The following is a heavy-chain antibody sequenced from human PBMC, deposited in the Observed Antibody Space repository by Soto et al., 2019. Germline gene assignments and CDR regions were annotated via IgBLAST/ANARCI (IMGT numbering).Heavy chain of an antibody. D-gene: IGHD3-22*01. CDR3: AKEHTSGYQDY. V-gene: IGHV3-23*01. Sequence: GGSLRLSCAASGFTFSTYGMSWARQAPGKGLEWVSGISGSGDSTYYADSVKGRFTISRDNSKNTLYLQMNSLRAEDTAVYYCAKEHTSGYQDYWGQGTQVTVSS. CDR1: GFTFSTYG. J-gene: IGHJ4*02. CDR2: ISGSGDST.